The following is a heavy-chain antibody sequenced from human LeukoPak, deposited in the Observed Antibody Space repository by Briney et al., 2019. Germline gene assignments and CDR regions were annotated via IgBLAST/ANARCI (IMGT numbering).Heavy chain of an antibody. D-gene: IGHD3-10*01. J-gene: IGHJ4*02. CDR3: ARAKPKNMVRGLIMRRESRYYFDY. Sequence: GGSLRLSCEVSGMTFSSYWMTWVRQAPGKGLEWVATIKYDGSEKYYLDSVKGRCSISRDNGKNSLYLQMNSLRAEDTAVYYCARAKPKNMVRGLIMRRESRYYFDYWGQGTLVTVSS. CDR1: GMTFSSYW. CDR2: IKYDGSEK. V-gene: IGHV3-7*03.